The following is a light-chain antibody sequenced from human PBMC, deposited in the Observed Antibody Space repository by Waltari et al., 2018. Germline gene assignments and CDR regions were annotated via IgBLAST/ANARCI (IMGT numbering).Light chain of an antibody. CDR3: QQRSIWLT. V-gene: IGKV3-11*01. J-gene: IGKJ4*01. CDR1: QSISTY. CDR2: GSS. Sequence: EVVLTQSPATLSLSPGERATLSCRASQSISTYLAWYQQKAGQAPRLLIYGSSNRATGVPARLSGGGSGTDFTLTISNVEPEDCAVYYCQQRSIWLTFGGGTKVDLK.